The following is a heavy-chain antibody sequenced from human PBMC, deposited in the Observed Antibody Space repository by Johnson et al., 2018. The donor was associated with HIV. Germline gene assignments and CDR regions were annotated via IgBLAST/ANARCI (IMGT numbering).Heavy chain of an antibody. Sequence: EVQLMESGGGVVQPGRSLRLSCAASGFTFSSYAMHWVRQATGKGLEWVSAIGTAGDTYCPGSVKGRFTISRDNSKNTLYLQMNSLRAEDTAVYYCARDPDIWSQGTMVTVSS. CDR1: GFTFSSYA. V-gene: IGHV3-13*01. CDR3: ARDPDI. CDR2: IGTAGDT. J-gene: IGHJ3*02.